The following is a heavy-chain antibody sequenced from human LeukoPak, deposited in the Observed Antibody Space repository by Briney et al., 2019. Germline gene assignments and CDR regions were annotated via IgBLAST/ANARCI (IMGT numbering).Heavy chain of an antibody. D-gene: IGHD3-3*02. J-gene: IGHJ4*02. V-gene: IGHV3-15*01. Sequence: GGSLRLSCAASGFSFSNAWMSWVRQAPGKGLEWVGRIKGTTDGGTTDYAAPVKGRFTISRDDSKNSVYLQMNSPKAEDTAVYYCTRHFFSEWGQGTLVTVSS. CDR1: GFSFSNAW. CDR3: TRHFFSE. CDR2: IKGTTDGGTT.